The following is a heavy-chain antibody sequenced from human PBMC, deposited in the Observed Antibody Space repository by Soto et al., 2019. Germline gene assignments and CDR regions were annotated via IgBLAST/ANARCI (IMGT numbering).Heavy chain of an antibody. V-gene: IGHV4-34*01. D-gene: IGHD6-13*01. J-gene: IGHJ6*03. Sequence: SETLSLTCAVYGGSFSGYYWSWIRQPPGKGLEWIGEINHSGSTNYNPSLKSRVTISVDTSKNQFSLKLSSVTAADTAVYYCARGRIAAAGTDHYYYYYMDVWGKGTTVTVSS. CDR1: GGSFSGYY. CDR2: INHSGST. CDR3: ARGRIAAAGTDHYYYYYMDV.